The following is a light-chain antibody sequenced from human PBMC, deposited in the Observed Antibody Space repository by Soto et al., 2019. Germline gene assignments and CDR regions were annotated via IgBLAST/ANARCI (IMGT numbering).Light chain of an antibody. Sequence: EIVMTQSPATLSVSQGERATLSCRASESVSSNLAWYQQKPGQAHRLLIYSASARATGIPARFSGSGSGTEFTLTISSLQSEDFAVYYCQQHNKWPLTFGGGTKVEIK. CDR1: ESVSSN. CDR3: QQHNKWPLT. J-gene: IGKJ4*01. V-gene: IGKV3-15*01. CDR2: SAS.